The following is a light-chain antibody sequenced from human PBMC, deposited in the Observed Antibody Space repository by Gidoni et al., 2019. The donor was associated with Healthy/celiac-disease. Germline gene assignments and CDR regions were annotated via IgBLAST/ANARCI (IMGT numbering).Light chain of an antibody. V-gene: IGKV3-15*01. CDR2: GAS. Sequence: EIVITQSPAALSVSPGERATLSCRASQSVSSNLAWYQQKPGQAPRLLIYGASTRATGVPARFGCSGSGTEFTLTISSLQSEDFAVYYCQQYKNWPLTFGQGTKVEIK. CDR1: QSVSSN. CDR3: QQYKNWPLT. J-gene: IGKJ1*01.